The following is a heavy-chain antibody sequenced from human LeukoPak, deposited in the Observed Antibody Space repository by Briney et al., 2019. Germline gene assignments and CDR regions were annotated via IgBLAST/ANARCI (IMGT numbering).Heavy chain of an antibody. CDR2: IYYSGST. CDR3: AREFASMVRGLKNWFDP. V-gene: IGHV4-39*07. J-gene: IGHJ5*02. CDR1: GGPISSSSYY. Sequence: SETLSLTCTVSGGPISSSSYYWGWIRQPPGKWLEWSGSIYYSGSTYYNPSLNSPVTISVDTSKNQFSLKLSSVTAADTAVYYCAREFASMVRGLKNWFDPWGQGTLVTVSS. D-gene: IGHD3-10*01.